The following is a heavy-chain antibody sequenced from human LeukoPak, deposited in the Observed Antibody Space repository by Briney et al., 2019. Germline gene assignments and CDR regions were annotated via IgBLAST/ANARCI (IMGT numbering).Heavy chain of an antibody. J-gene: IGHJ3*02. CDR1: GYTFTSYG. CDR2: ISAYNGNT. D-gene: IGHD5-24*01. CDR3: ARVRDGYNDAYDI. Sequence: GASVKVSCKASGYTFTSYGISWVRQAPGQGLEWMGWISAYNGNTNYAQKFQDRVTMTRDTSASTVYMELSSLKSEDTAVYYCARVRDGYNDAYDIWGQGTMVTVTS. V-gene: IGHV1-18*01.